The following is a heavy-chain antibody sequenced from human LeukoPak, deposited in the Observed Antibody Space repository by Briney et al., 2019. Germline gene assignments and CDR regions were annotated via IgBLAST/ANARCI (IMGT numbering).Heavy chain of an antibody. J-gene: IGHJ4*02. CDR2: INHSGST. D-gene: IGHD1-7*01. Sequence: SETLSLTCAVYGGSFSGYYWSWIRQPPGKGLEWIGEINHSGSTNYNPSLKSRVTISVDTSKNQFSLKLSSVTAADTAVYYCVRLWNYYYFDYWGQGTLVTVSS. CDR1: GGSFSGYY. V-gene: IGHV4-34*01. CDR3: VRLWNYYYFDY.